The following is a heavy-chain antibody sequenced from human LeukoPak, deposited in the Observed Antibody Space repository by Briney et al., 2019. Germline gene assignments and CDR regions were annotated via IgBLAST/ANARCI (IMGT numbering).Heavy chain of an antibody. Sequence: TSETLSLTCTVSGGSISSYYWSWIRQPPGKGLEWIGYIYYSGSTNYDPSLKSQVTISLDTSKSQFSLKLSSVTAADTAVYYCARISAAGPDYWGQGTLVTVSS. V-gene: IGHV4-59*01. D-gene: IGHD6-25*01. J-gene: IGHJ4*02. CDR1: GGSISSYY. CDR2: IYYSGST. CDR3: ARISAAGPDY.